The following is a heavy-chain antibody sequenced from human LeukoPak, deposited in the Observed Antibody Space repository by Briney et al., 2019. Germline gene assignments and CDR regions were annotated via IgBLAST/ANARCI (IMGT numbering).Heavy chain of an antibody. V-gene: IGHV3-48*01. CDR1: GFTFSSYS. J-gene: IGHJ4*02. CDR2: ISSSSSTI. CDR3: ARDLITFGGVIADDY. D-gene: IGHD3-16*02. Sequence: GGSLRLSCAASGFTFSSYSMNWVRQAPGKGLEWVSYISSSSSTIYYADSVKGRFTISRDNAKNSLYLQMNSLRAEDTAVYYCARDLITFGGVIADDYWGQGTLVTVSS.